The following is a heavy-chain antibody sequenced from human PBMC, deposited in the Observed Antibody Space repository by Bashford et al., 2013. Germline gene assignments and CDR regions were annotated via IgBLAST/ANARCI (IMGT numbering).Heavy chain of an antibody. J-gene: IGHJ4*02. CDR2: LSASADTT. D-gene: IGHD2-8*01. V-gene: IGHV3-23*01. CDR1: GFTFSTYA. CDR3: AIDGKQMVGY. Sequence: GGSLRLSCAASGFTFSTYAMSWVRQAPGKGLEWVSALSASADTTYYADSVRGRFTISRDNSKNTVYLEMNSLRAEDTAVYYCAIDGKQMVGYWGQGTLVTVSS.